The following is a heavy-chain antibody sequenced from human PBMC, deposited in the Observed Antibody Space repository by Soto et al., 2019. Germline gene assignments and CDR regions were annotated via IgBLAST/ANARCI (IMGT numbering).Heavy chain of an antibody. CDR1: GGSISSYY. CDR2: IYYSGST. D-gene: IGHD3-10*01. CDR3: ARDPATYYDSGNGAFDI. J-gene: IGHJ3*02. Sequence: SETLSLTCTVSGGSISSYYWSWIRQPPGKGLEWIGYIYYSGSTNYNPSLKSRVTISVDTSKNQFSLKLTSVTAADTAVYYCARDPATYYDSGNGAFDIWGQGTMVTVSS. V-gene: IGHV4-59*01.